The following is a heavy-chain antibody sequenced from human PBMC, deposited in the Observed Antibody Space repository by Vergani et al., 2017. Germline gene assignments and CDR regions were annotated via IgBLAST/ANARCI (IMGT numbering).Heavy chain of an antibody. CDR3: ARAPRRGIAVAIFDY. J-gene: IGHJ4*02. D-gene: IGHD6-19*01. CDR2: ISSSSSYI. CDR1: GFTFSSYS. Sequence: EVQLVESGGGLVKPGGSLRLSCAASGFTFSSYSMNWVRQAPGKGLEWVSSISSSSSYIYYADSVKGRFTISRDNAKNSLYLQMNSLRAEDTAVYYCARAPRRGIAVAIFDYWGQGTLVTVSS. V-gene: IGHV3-21*01.